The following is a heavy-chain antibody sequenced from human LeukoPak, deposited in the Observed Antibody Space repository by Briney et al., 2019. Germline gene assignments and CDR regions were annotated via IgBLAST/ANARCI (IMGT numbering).Heavy chain of an antibody. CDR3: ARISTPYYDYVWGSDRAFDI. CDR2: INTNTGNP. CDR1: GYTFASYA. J-gene: IGHJ3*02. D-gene: IGHD3-16*01. Sequence: ASVKVSCKASGYTFASYAMNWVRQAPGQGLEWMGWINTNTGNPTYAQGFTRRFVFSLDTSVSTAYLQISSLQAEDTAVYYCARISTPYYDYVWGSDRAFDIWGQGTMVTVSS. V-gene: IGHV7-4-1*02.